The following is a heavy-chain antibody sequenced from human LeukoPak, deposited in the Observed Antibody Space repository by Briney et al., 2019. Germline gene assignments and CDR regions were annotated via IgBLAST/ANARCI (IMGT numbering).Heavy chain of an antibody. CDR3: ARALNYDFWSEVDV. D-gene: IGHD3-3*01. CDR2: INPNSSGT. CDR1: GYTFTGYY. Sequence: GASVKVSCKASGYTFTGYYMHWVRQAPGQGLEWMGGINPNSSGTKYAQKFQGRVTMTRDTSISTAYMELSRLRSDDTAVYCCARALNYDFWSEVDVWGKGTTVTVSS. V-gene: IGHV1-2*02. J-gene: IGHJ6*04.